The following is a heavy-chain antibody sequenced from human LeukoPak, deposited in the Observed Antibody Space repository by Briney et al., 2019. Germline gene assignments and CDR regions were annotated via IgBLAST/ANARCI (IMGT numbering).Heavy chain of an antibody. J-gene: IGHJ3*01. CDR3: ARASYYESRNNIAFDL. D-gene: IGHD3-10*01. CDR2: IYTSGST. CDR1: GGSISSYY. V-gene: IGHV4-4*07. Sequence: SETLSLTCTVSGGSISSYYWSWIRQPAGKGLEWIGRIYTSGSTNYNPSLKSRVTISVDKSKNQFSLKLSSVTAADTAVYYCARASYYESRNNIAFDLWGRGTMVTVSS.